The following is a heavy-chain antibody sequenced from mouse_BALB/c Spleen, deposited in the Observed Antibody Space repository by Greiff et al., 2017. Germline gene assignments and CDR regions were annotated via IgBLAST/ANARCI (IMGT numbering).Heavy chain of an antibody. CDR2: ISNGGGST. V-gene: IGHV5-12-2*01. J-gene: IGHJ3*01. CDR1: GFTFSSYT. Sequence: EVKLMESGGGLVQPGGSLKLSCAASGFTFSSYTMSWFRQTPEKRLEWVAYISNGGGSTYYPDTVKGRFTISRDNAKNTLYLQMSSLKSEDTAMYYCARQGTGTAWFAYWGQGTLVTVSA. D-gene: IGHD4-1*01. CDR3: ARQGTGTAWFAY.